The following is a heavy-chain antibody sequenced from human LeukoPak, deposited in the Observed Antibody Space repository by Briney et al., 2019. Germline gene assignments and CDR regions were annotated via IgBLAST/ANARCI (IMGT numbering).Heavy chain of an antibody. V-gene: IGHV3-73*01. D-gene: IGHD3-10*01. J-gene: IGHJ4*02. CDR3: TSLYDSGFDY. Sequence: PGGSLSLSCAASGFTFSGSAMHWVRQAPGQGLGWVGRIRSKGNNYASAYAASVKGRFTISRYDSKNTAYLQMNSLKSEDTAVYYCTSLYDSGFDYWGQGTVVMVS. CDR1: GFTFSGSA. CDR2: IRSKGNNYAS.